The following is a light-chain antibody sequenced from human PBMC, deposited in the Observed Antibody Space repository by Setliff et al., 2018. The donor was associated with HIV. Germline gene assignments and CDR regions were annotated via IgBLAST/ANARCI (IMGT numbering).Light chain of an antibody. CDR2: DVS. CDR3: CSYAGSYTWV. Sequence: ALTQPRSVSGSPGQSVTISCTGTSSDVGSYNYVSWYQQHPGKAPKLMIYDVSKRPSGVPDRFSGSKSGNTASLTISGLQAEDEADYYCCSYAGSYTWVFGTGTKV. V-gene: IGLV2-11*01. J-gene: IGLJ1*01. CDR1: SSDVGSYNY.